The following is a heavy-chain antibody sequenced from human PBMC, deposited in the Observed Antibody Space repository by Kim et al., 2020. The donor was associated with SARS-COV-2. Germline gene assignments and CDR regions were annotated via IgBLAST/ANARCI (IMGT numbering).Heavy chain of an antibody. J-gene: IGHJ6*02. D-gene: IGHD6-19*01. CDR3: ARDKGEWVAGTIKGLPYYYGMDV. CDR2: IWYDGSNK. V-gene: IGHV3-33*01. Sequence: GGSLRLSCAASGFTFSSYGMHWVRQAPGKGLEWVAVIWYDGSNKYYADSVKGRFTISRDNSKNTLYLQMNSLRAEDTAVYYCARDKGEWVAGTIKGLPYYYGMDVWGQGTTVTVSS. CDR1: GFTFSSYG.